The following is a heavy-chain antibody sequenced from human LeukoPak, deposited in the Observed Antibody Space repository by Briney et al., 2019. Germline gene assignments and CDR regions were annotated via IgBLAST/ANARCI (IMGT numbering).Heavy chain of an antibody. Sequence: GGSLRLSCAASGFTFDSYGMNWVRQAPGKGLEWVSGISGSGVYTYYADSVKGRFTISRDNSKRTLYLQMNSLRSEDTAVYYCAKEGLRFFDFWGQGTLVTVSS. D-gene: IGHD5-12*01. V-gene: IGHV3-23*01. CDR2: ISGSGVYT. CDR3: AKEGLRFFDF. J-gene: IGHJ4*02. CDR1: GFTFDSYG.